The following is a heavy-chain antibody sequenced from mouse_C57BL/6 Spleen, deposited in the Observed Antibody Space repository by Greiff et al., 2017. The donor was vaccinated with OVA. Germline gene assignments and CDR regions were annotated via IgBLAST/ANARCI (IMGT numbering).Heavy chain of an antibody. D-gene: IGHD3-2*02. CDR3: ARRALDSSGSAY. CDR2: IYPRSGNT. V-gene: IGHV1-81*01. J-gene: IGHJ3*01. Sequence: QVQLQQSGAELARPGASVKLSCKASGYTFTSYGISWVKQRTGQGLEWIGEIYPRSGNTYYNEKFKGKATLTADKSSSTAYMELRSLTSEDSAVYFCARRALDSSGSAYWGQGTLVTVSA. CDR1: GYTFTSYG.